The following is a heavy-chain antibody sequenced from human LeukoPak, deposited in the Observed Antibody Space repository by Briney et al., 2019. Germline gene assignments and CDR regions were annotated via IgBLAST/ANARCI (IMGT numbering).Heavy chain of an antibody. Sequence: PSETLSLTCTVSGGSISSYYWSWIRQPPGKGLEWIGCIYYSGSTNYNPSLKSRVTISVDTSKNQFSLKLSSVTAADTAVYYCARIAAAGIDYWGQGTLVTVSS. D-gene: IGHD6-13*01. CDR2: IYYSGST. CDR3: ARIAAAGIDY. J-gene: IGHJ4*02. V-gene: IGHV4-59*01. CDR1: GGSISSYY.